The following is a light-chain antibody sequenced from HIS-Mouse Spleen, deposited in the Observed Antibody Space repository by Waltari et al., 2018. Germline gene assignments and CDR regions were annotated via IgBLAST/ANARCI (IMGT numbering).Light chain of an antibody. CDR1: KLGDKY. Sequence: SYELTQPPSVSVSPGQTASITCSGDKLGDKYACWYQQKPGQSPVLVIYQDSKRHSGIPGRFAGSNAGNTATLTISGTQAMDEADYYGQAWDSSTAVFGGGTKLTVL. CDR3: QAWDSSTAV. CDR2: QDS. V-gene: IGLV3-1*01. J-gene: IGLJ2*01.